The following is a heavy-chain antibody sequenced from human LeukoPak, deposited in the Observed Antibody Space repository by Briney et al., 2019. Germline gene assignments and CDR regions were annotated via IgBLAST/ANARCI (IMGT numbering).Heavy chain of an antibody. CDR1: GGSISSGGYS. V-gene: IGHV4-30-2*01. CDR3: ARFPDYGDSPFDY. CDR2: IYHSGST. D-gene: IGHD4-17*01. J-gene: IGHJ4*02. Sequence: SETLSLTCAVSGGSISSGGYSWSWIRQPPGKGLEWIGYIYHSGSTNYNPSLKSRVTISVDKSKNQFSLKLSSVTAADTAVYYCARFPDYGDSPFDYWGQETLVTVSS.